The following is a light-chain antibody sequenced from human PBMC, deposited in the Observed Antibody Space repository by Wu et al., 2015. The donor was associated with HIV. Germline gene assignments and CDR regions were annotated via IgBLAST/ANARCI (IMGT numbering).Light chain of an antibody. Sequence: DIQMTQSPSTLSASVGDTVSITCRASQSISEWLAWYQQKPGKAPKLLIYKASYLQSGVPSRFTGSGSGTQFTPTISSLQPDDFANYYCQQYHSHPGTFGQGTKVE. V-gene: IGKV1-5*03. CDR1: QSISEW. CDR3: QQYHSHPGT. J-gene: IGKJ2*01. CDR2: KAS.